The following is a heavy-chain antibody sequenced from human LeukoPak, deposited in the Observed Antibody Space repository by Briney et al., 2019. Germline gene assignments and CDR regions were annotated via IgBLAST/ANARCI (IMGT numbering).Heavy chain of an antibody. CDR2: IYSTGST. D-gene: IGHD1-26*01. J-gene: IGHJ4*02. V-gene: IGHV4-59*01. CDR3: AKGAYEPFDY. Sequence: SETLSLTCTVSGASMSNYYWSWIRQPPGKGLEWIGCIYSTGSTDFNPSLKSPVTMSLDTSKNQFSLKLSSVTAADTAVYFCAKGAYEPFDYWGQGILVTVSS. CDR1: GASMSNYY.